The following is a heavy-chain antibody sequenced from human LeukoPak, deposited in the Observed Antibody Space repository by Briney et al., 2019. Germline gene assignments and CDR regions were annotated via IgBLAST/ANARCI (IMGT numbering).Heavy chain of an antibody. V-gene: IGHV3-66*02. CDR2: IYSGGST. D-gene: IGHD5-24*01. CDR3: ARDGDGYNPPYFDY. Sequence: GGSLRLSCAASGFTVSSNYMSGVRQAPGKGLEWVSVIYSGGSTYYADSVKGRFTISRDNSKNTLYLQMNSLRAEDTAVYYCARDGDGYNPPYFDYWGQGTLVTVSS. J-gene: IGHJ4*02. CDR1: GFTVSSNY.